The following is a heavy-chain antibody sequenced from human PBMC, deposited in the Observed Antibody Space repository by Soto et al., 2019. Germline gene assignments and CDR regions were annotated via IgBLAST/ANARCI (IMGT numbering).Heavy chain of an antibody. CDR3: ARGHGVIIGAMDV. CDR1: GYRFETYA. J-gene: IGHJ6*02. CDR2: ISSYNIDT. D-gene: IGHD3-3*01. V-gene: IGHV1-18*01. Sequence: ASVQVSCKSSGYRFETYAMSWVRQAPGQGLEWMGWISSYNIDTYYAPKFQDRVTTTKDTSTGTAYMELRSLGSDDTAVYYCARGHGVIIGAMDVWGQGTTVTVS.